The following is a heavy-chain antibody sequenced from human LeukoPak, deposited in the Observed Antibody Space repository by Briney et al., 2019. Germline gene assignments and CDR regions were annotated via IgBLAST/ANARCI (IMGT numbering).Heavy chain of an antibody. D-gene: IGHD4-17*01. CDR3: ARGLTTVTSLASY. J-gene: IGHJ4*02. V-gene: IGHV3-11*05. CDR2: ISRSGSDT. Sequence: GGSLRLSCAASGFTFSDYYMSWIRQAPGKGLEWVSYISRSGSDTNYADSVKGRFTISRDNAKNSLYLQMNSLRAEDTAVYYCARGLTTVTSLASYWGQGTLVTVSS. CDR1: GFTFSDYY.